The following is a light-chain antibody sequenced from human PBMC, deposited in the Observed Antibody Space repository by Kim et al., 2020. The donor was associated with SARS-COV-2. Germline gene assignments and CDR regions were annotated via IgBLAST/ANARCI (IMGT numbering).Light chain of an antibody. CDR1: QSVRCTY. CDR3: QQYGCSSRWT. J-gene: IGKJ1*01. V-gene: IGKV3-20*01. CDR2: GAS. Sequence: TTERDTPSPRASQSVRCTYLAGYQQRPGQSPRHLIYGASSRATGIPDRIRGSGSGTDFTHNISRLEHEGFAVYYCQQYGCSSRWTFGQGTKVDIK.